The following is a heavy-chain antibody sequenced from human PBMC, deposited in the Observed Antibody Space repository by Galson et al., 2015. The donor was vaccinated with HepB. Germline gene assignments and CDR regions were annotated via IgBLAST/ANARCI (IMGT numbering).Heavy chain of an antibody. J-gene: IGHJ4*02. Sequence: SLRLSCAASGFSFNSSGMHWLRQAPGKGLEWVGFIRFDGNNQHYGNSVKGRFILSRDNSMNTLFLQMNSLRVEDTAMYYCAKERSGYFDPWGQGTLVTVS. CDR2: IRFDGNNQ. CDR1: GFSFNSSG. CDR3: AKERSGYFDP. V-gene: IGHV3-30*02.